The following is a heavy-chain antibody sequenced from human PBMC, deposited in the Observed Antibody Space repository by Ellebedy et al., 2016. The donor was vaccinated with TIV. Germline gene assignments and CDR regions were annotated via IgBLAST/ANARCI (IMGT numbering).Heavy chain of an antibody. Sequence: ASVKVSXXASGYSFTTYYIHWVRQAPGQGLEWMGVINTSDGRTTFPQRFRGRVTMTRDTSMATVYMGLNSLTSEDTAVYYCARDSLGYASGTYLTSWGQGTLVTVSS. CDR3: ARDSLGYASGTYLTS. V-gene: IGHV1-46*01. CDR1: GYSFTTYY. D-gene: IGHD3-10*01. CDR2: INTSDGRT. J-gene: IGHJ1*01.